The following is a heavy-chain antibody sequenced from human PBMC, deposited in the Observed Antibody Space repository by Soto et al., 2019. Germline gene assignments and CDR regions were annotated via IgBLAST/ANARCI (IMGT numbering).Heavy chain of an antibody. CDR2: INAGNGNT. J-gene: IGHJ5*02. CDR1: GYSFRSYA. V-gene: IGHV1-3*01. Sequence: EASVKVSCKASGYSFRSYAMHWVRQAPGQRLEWMGSINAGNGNTKYSQKFQDRVSITRDTFASTAYMELSSLRSEDTAVYYCARDSDFWSNLWFDPWGQGTLVTVSS. CDR3: ARDSDFWSNLWFDP. D-gene: IGHD3-3*01.